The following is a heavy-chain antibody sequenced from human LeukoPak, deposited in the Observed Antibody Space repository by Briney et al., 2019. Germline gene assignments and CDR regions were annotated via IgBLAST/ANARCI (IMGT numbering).Heavy chain of an antibody. CDR2: IYYSGST. CDR1: GGSISSYY. CDR3: ARRRRIVGATDYFDY. V-gene: IGHV4-59*08. Sequence: SETLSLTCTVSGGSISSYYWSWIRQPPGKGLEWIGYIYYSGSTNYNPSLKSRVTISVDTSKNQFSLKLSSVTVADTAVYYCARRRRIVGATDYFDYWGQGTLVTVSS. D-gene: IGHD1-26*01. J-gene: IGHJ4*02.